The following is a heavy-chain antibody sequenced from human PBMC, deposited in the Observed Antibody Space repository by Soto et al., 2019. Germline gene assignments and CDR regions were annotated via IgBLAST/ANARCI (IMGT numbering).Heavy chain of an antibody. CDR1: GFTFSSYW. J-gene: IGHJ4*02. Sequence: PGGSLRLSCAASGFTFSSYWMSWVRQAPGKGLEWVANIKQDGSEKYYVDSVKGRFTISGDNAKNSLYLQMNSLRAEDTAVYYCARDLGPATTYFYGSGSYYNSPFDYWGQGTLVTVSS. D-gene: IGHD3-10*01. CDR3: ARDLGPATTYFYGSGSYYNSPFDY. CDR2: IKQDGSEK. V-gene: IGHV3-7*03.